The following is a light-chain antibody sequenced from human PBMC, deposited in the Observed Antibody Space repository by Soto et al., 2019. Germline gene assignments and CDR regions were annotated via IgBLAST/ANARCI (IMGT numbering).Light chain of an antibody. CDR3: CSYAGSYTYV. CDR1: SSDVGGYNY. J-gene: IGLJ1*01. Sequence: QSALTQPRSVSGSPGQSVTISCTGTSSDVGGYNYVSWYQQYPGKAPKLMIYDVSKRPSGVPDRFSGSKSGNTASLTISGLRAEDEADYYCCSYAGSYTYVFGTGTKVTVL. CDR2: DVS. V-gene: IGLV2-11*01.